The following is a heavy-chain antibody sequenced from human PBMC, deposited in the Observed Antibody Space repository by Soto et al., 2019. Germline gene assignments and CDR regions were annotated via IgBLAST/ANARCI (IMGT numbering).Heavy chain of an antibody. Sequence: GGSLRLSCAASGFTFSSYGMHWVRQAPGKGLEWVAVIWYDGSNKYYADSVKGRFTISRDNSKNTLYLQMNSLRAEDTAVYYCAREIGYCSGGSCPTDVWGQGTTVTVSS. D-gene: IGHD2-15*01. CDR1: GFTFSSYG. J-gene: IGHJ6*02. CDR3: AREIGYCSGGSCPTDV. CDR2: IWYDGSNK. V-gene: IGHV3-33*01.